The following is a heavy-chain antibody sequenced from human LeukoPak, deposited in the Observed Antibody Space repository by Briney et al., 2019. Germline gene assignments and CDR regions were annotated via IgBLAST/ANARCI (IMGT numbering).Heavy chain of an antibody. CDR1: GRFICSNY. CDR3: AKYGNSGWVIDY. Sequence: PSDTLSLMCTVCGRFICSNYWTWIRQPPGKGVEYIGYTYYTGATNYNPSLKSRVTISVDTSKNQFSLRLSSVTAADTAVYFCAKYGNSGWVIDYWGPGTLVTVSS. D-gene: IGHD6-19*01. V-gene: IGHV4-59*08. J-gene: IGHJ4*02. CDR2: TYYTGAT.